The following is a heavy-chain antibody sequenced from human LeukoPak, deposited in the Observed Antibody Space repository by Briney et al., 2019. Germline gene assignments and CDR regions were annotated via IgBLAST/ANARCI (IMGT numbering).Heavy chain of an antibody. CDR3: ASSRVEMATITAEVGYFYYGMDV. Sequence: PSETLSLTCTVSGYSISSGYYWGWIRQPPGKGLEWIGSIYYSGSINYNPSLKSRVTITVDTSKNQFSLKLSSVTAADTAVYYCASSRVEMATITAEVGYFYYGMDVWGRGTTVTVSS. D-gene: IGHD5-24*01. CDR2: IYYSGSI. J-gene: IGHJ6*02. CDR1: GYSISSGYY. V-gene: IGHV4-38-2*02.